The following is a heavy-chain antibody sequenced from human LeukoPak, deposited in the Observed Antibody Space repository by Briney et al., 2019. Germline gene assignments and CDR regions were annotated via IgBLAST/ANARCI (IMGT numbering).Heavy chain of an antibody. V-gene: IGHV3-23*01. CDR3: AKDQKFYYDFWSGYSKGGPFDY. J-gene: IGHJ4*02. CDR2: ISGSGGST. CDR1: GFTFSSYA. D-gene: IGHD3-3*01. Sequence: GGSLRLSCAASGFTFSSYAMSWVRQAPGKGLEWVSAISGSGGSTYYADSVKGRFTISRDNCKNTLYLQMNSLRAEDTAVYYCAKDQKFYYDFWSGYSKGGPFDYWGQGTLVTVSS.